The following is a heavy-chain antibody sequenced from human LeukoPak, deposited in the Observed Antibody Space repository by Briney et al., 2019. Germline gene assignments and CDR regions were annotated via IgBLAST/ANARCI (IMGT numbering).Heavy chain of an antibody. Sequence: GGSLRLSCAASGFTFDDYAMHWVRQAPGKGLEWVSGISWNSGSIGYAGSVKGRFTISRDNAKNSLYLQMNSLRAEDMAFYYCAKDYGSGIPPYYFDFWGQGTLVTVSS. V-gene: IGHV3-9*03. CDR2: ISWNSGSI. CDR1: GFTFDDYA. D-gene: IGHD3-10*01. CDR3: AKDYGSGIPPYYFDF. J-gene: IGHJ4*02.